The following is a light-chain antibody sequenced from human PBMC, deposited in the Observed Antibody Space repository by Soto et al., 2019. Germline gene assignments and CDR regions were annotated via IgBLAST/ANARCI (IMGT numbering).Light chain of an antibody. CDR1: SSDVGGYNY. Sequence: QSPLTQPASVSWSPGQSITISCTGTSSDVGGYNYVSWYQQHPGKAPKLMIYEVSNRPSGVSNRFSGSKSGNTASLTISGLQAEDEADYYCSSYTSSSTEVFGTGTKVTVL. J-gene: IGLJ1*01. CDR2: EVS. V-gene: IGLV2-14*01. CDR3: SSYTSSSTEV.